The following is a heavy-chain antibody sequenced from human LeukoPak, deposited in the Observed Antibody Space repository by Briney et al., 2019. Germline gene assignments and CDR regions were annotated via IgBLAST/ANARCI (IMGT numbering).Heavy chain of an antibody. J-gene: IGHJ4*02. V-gene: IGHV3-23*01. D-gene: IGHD5-12*01. CDR2: ITSSGSQT. CDR3: ARGPSGYHNT. Sequence: PGGSLRLSCAASGFTFSSYEMNWVRQGPGKGLEWVSAITSSGSQTFYADSVKGRFTISRDNSKNTLYLQMNSLRAEDTAVYYCARGPSGYHNTGGQGTLVTVSS. CDR1: GFTFSSYE.